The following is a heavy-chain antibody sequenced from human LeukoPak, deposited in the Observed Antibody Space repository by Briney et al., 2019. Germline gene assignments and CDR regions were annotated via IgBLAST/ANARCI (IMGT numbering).Heavy chain of an antibody. J-gene: IGHJ6*03. Sequence: SETLSLTCTVSGGSIRSSSYYWGWIRQPPGKGLEWIGSIYYSGSTFYNPSLKSRVTISVDTSKNQFSLKLSSVTAADTAVYYCARAAGNYYYYYMDVWGKGTTVTVSS. D-gene: IGHD1-26*01. CDR1: GGSIRSSSYY. CDR2: IYYSGST. CDR3: ARAAGNYYYYYMDV. V-gene: IGHV4-39*07.